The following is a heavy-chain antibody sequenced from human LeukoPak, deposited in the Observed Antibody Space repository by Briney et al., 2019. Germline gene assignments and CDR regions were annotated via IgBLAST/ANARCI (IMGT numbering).Heavy chain of an antibody. CDR1: GGSISSYY. V-gene: IGHV4-59*01. CDR3: ARGQTYYYSRIVVGF. D-gene: IGHD3-22*01. Sequence: SETLSLTCTVSGGSISSYYWSWIRQPRGKGVEWIGYIYYSGSTNFNPSLKSRVTISVDKSKTQFSLKLSSVTAADTAVYYCARGQTYYYSRIVVGFWGQGTLVTVSS. J-gene: IGHJ4*02. CDR2: IYYSGST.